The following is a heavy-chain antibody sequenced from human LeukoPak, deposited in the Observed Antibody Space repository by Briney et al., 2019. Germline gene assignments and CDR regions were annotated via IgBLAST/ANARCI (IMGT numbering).Heavy chain of an antibody. CDR2: INHSGST. Sequence: SETLSLTCTVSGGSIGSSSYYWGWIRQPPGKGLEWIGEINHSGSTNYSPSLKSRVTISVDTSKNQFSLKLSSVTAADTAVYYCARSHSSSWGFFDYWGQGTLVTVSS. J-gene: IGHJ4*02. CDR1: GGSIGSSSYY. CDR3: ARSHSSSWGFFDY. D-gene: IGHD6-13*01. V-gene: IGHV4-39*01.